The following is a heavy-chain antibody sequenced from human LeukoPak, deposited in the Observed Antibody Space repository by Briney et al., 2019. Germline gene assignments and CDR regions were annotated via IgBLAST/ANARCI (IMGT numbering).Heavy chain of an antibody. Sequence: GVSLKISCKGSGYSFTSYWISWVRQMPGKGLEWMGWNDPSDSYTSYSPSFQGHVTISADKSISTAYLQWSSLKASDTAMYYCARHESSSWLGGYYGMDVWGQGTTVTVSS. D-gene: IGHD6-13*01. V-gene: IGHV5-10-1*01. CDR2: NDPSDSYT. CDR3: ARHESSSWLGGYYGMDV. J-gene: IGHJ6*02. CDR1: GYSFTSYW.